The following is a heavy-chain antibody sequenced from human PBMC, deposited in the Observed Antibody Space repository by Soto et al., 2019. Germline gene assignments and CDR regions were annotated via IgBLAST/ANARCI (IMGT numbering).Heavy chain of an antibody. Sequence: GKGLEWIGYIYYSGSTNYNPSLKSRVTISVDTSKNQFSLKLRSVTAADTAVYYCASVSFFFQGEDGIRDTRSVSAFLLNRSSDL. J-gene: IGHJ2*01. CDR2: IYYSGST. V-gene: IGHV4-61*06. CDR3: ASVSFFFQGEDGIRDTRSVSAFLLNRSSDL. D-gene: IGHD2-15*01.